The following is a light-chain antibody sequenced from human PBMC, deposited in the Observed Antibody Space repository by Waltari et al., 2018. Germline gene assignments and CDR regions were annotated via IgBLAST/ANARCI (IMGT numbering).Light chain of an antibody. J-gene: IGKJ2*01. V-gene: IGKV3-20*01. CDR2: GAS. CDR3: QQYGSSPRYT. Sequence: EIVLTQSPGTLSLSPGERAPLSCRASQSLFRRYLAWYQQKPGQAPRLLIFGASSRATGIPDRFSGSGSGTDFTLTISRLEPEDFAVYYCQQYGSSPRYTFGQGTKVEIK. CDR1: QSLFRRY.